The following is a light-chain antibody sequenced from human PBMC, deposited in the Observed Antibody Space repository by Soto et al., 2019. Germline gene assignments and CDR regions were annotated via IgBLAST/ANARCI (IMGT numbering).Light chain of an antibody. CDR1: SSDVGGYNY. V-gene: IGLV2-14*01. CDR3: TSYTSSSTRVI. J-gene: IGLJ2*01. Sequence: QSVLTQPASVSGSPGQSITISCTGTSSDVGGYNYVSWYQQHPGKAPKLMIYEVTNRPSGVSNRFSGSKSGNTASLTISGLQTEDEADYYCTSYTSSSTRVIFGRGTKLTVL. CDR2: EVT.